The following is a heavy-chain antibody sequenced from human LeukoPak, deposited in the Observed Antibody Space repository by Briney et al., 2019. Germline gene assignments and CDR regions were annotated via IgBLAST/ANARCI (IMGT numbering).Heavy chain of an antibody. Sequence: GGSLRLSCSASGFTFSSYAMHWIRQAPGKGLEYVSAISSNGGSTYYADSVKGRFTISRDNSKNTLYLQMSSLRAEDTAVYYCVKERLLWFGELSNYFDYWGQGTLVTVSS. D-gene: IGHD3-10*01. V-gene: IGHV3-64D*06. CDR2: ISSNGGST. CDR3: VKERLLWFGELSNYFDY. CDR1: GFTFSSYA. J-gene: IGHJ4*02.